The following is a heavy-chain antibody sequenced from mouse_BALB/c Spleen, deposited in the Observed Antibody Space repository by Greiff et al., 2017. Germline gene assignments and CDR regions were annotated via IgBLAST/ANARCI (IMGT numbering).Heavy chain of an antibody. D-gene: IGHD2-4*01. J-gene: IGHJ2*01. CDR2: IYPGNSDT. V-gene: IGHV1-5*01. Sequence: EVQLQQSGPVLVRPGASVKMSCKASGYTFTSYWMHWVKQRPGQGLEWIGVIYPGNSDTSYNQKFKGKAKLTAVTSTSTAYMELSSLTNEDSAVYYCTKETDYDCDYWGQGTTLTVSA. CDR1: GYTFTSYW. CDR3: TKETDYDCDY.